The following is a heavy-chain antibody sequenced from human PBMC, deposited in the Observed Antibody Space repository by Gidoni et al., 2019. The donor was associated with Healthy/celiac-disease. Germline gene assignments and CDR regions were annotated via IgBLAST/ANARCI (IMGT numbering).Heavy chain of an antibody. D-gene: IGHD2-2*01. J-gene: IGHJ6*02. Sequence: QVQLVESGGGVVQPGRSLRLSCAASGLTFRSDGRNWVSQAPGKGLEWVAVIWYDGSNKYYADSVKGRFTISRDNSKNTLYLQMNSLRAEDTAVYYCARDTRGGGYCSSTSCHRYYYYGMDVWGQGTTVTVSS. CDR2: IWYDGSNK. V-gene: IGHV3-33*01. CDR3: ARDTRGGGYCSSTSCHRYYYYGMDV. CDR1: GLTFRSDG.